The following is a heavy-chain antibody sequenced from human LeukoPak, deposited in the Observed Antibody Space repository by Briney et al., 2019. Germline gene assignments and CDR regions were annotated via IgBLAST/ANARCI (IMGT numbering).Heavy chain of an antibody. CDR2: IFYSGTT. Sequence: PSETLSLTCTVSGGSISSSSYYWGWVRQPPGKGMEWIGTIFYSGTTYYNPSLKSRVTISLDTSKNQFSLTLSSVTAADTAIYYCARDFSSSSTVYYYCYMDVWGKGTTVIVS. CDR3: ARDFSSSSTVYYYCYMDV. CDR1: GGSISSSSYY. V-gene: IGHV4-39*07. D-gene: IGHD6-6*01. J-gene: IGHJ6*03.